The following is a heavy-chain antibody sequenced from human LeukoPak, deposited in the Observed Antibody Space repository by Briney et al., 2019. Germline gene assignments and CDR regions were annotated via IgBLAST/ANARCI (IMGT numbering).Heavy chain of an antibody. D-gene: IGHD2-8*02. V-gene: IGHV3-74*01. J-gene: IGHJ4*02. CDR2: IDTDVSST. Sequence: GGSLRLSCAASGFTFSNAWMSWVRQAPGKGLVWVSRIDTDVSSTNYADSVKGRFTISRDNAKNTLYLQMNSLRAEDTAVYYCARGLLGIDYWGQGTLVTVSS. CDR1: GFTFSNAW. CDR3: ARGLLGIDY.